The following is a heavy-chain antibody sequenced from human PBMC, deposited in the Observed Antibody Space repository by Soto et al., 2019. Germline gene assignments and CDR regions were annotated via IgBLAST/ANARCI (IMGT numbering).Heavy chain of an antibody. CDR3: AKPLYDLWSGPDAFDI. J-gene: IGHJ3*02. V-gene: IGHV3-23*01. CDR2: ISGSGGST. D-gene: IGHD3-3*01. CDR1: GFTFSSYA. Sequence: EVQLLESGGGLVQPGGSLRLSCAASGFTFSSYAMSWVRQAPGKGLEWVSAISGSGGSTSYADSVKGRFTISRDNSKNPLCLQMNSLRAEDTAVYYCAKPLYDLWSGPDAFDIWGKGTMVTVSS.